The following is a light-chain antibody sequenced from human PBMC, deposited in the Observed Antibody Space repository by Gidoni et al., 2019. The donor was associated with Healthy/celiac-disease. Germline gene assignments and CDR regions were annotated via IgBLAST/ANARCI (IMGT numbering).Light chain of an antibody. CDR3: SSYTSSSTFWV. Sequence: QSARTQPASVSGCPGQSSTLACTGTSSDVGGYNYVSWYQQHPGKAPKLLIYDVSNRPSGVSNRFSGSKSGNTASLTISGLQAEDEADYYCSSYTSSSTFWVFGGGTKLTVL. J-gene: IGLJ3*02. V-gene: IGLV2-14*03. CDR1: SSDVGGYNY. CDR2: DVS.